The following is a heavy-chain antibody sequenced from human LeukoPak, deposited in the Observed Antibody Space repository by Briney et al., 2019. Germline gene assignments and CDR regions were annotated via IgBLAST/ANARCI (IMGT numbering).Heavy chain of an antibody. D-gene: IGHD3-10*01. CDR3: ARDRWTGETAFDI. CDR2: INSDGSST. V-gene: IGHV3-74*01. J-gene: IGHJ3*02. CDR1: GFTFSSYW. Sequence: GGSLRLSCAASGFTFSSYWMHWVRQAQGKGRGWVSRINSDGSSTSYADSVKGRFTISRDNAKNTLYLQMNSLRAEDTAVYYCARDRWTGETAFDIWGQGTMVSVSS.